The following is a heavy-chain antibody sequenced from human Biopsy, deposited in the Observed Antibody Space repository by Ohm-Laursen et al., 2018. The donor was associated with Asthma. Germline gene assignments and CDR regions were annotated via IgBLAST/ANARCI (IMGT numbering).Heavy chain of an antibody. CDR2: ISVYNGNT. V-gene: IGHV1-18*01. CDR3: ARAVDYSHYYGIDV. Sequence: GPSVKVSCKTSGYTFNSAGITWVRQAPGQGLEWMGWISVYNGNTKVAQKLQDRVTMITDTSTSTAYMELRSLRSDDTAVYFCARAVDYSHYYGIDVWGQGTTVTVS. CDR1: GYTFNSAG. D-gene: IGHD3-10*01. J-gene: IGHJ6*02.